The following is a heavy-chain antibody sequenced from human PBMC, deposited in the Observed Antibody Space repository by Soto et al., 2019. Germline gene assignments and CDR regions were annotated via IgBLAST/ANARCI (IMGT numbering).Heavy chain of an antibody. CDR3: AREGSGYNF. J-gene: IGHJ4*02. CDR2: IVPVFGRP. CDR1: GGSFSNFG. D-gene: IGHD5-12*01. Sequence: SVKVSCKXSGGSFSNFGISWVRQAPGQGLEWMGGIVPVFGRPNYAQRFRGRLTITADESTSTGYTELISLRSDDTAVYYCAREGSGYNFWGQGTQVTVSS. V-gene: IGHV1-69*13.